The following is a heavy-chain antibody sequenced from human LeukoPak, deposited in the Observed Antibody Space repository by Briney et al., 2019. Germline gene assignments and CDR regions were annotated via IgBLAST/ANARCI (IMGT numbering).Heavy chain of an antibody. Sequence: SETLSLTCAVYGGSFSGYYWSWIRQPPGKGLEWIGEINHSGSTNYNPSLKSRVTISVDTSKNQFSLKLSSVTAADTAVYYCARGSSPWGWVYYYMDVWGKGTTVTVSS. V-gene: IGHV4-34*01. D-gene: IGHD3-16*01. CDR3: ARGSSPWGWVYYYMDV. CDR1: GGSFSGYY. CDR2: INHSGST. J-gene: IGHJ6*03.